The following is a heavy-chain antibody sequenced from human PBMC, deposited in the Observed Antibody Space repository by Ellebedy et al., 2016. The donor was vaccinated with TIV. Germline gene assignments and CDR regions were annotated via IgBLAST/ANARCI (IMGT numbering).Heavy chain of an antibody. Sequence: PGGSLRLSCAASGFTFSDYYMSWIRQAPGKGLEWVSYISSSGSTIYYADSVKGRFTISRDNAKNSLYLQMNSLRAEDTAVYYCARDPETTWLGWFDPWGQGTLVTVSS. J-gene: IGHJ5*02. V-gene: IGHV3-11*01. D-gene: IGHD4-11*01. CDR1: GFTFSDYY. CDR2: ISSSGSTI. CDR3: ARDPETTWLGWFDP.